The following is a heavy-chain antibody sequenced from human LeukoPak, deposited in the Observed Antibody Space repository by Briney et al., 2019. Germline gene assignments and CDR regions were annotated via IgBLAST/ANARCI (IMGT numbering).Heavy chain of an antibody. CDR3: TTGISGSYSFDY. V-gene: IGHV3-15*01. CDR2: IKSKTDGGTT. CDR1: GFTFSNAW. D-gene: IGHD1-26*01. J-gene: IGHJ4*02. Sequence: GGSLRLSCSASGFTFSNAWMSWVRQAPGKGLEWVGRIKSKTDGGTTDYAAPVKGRFTISRDDSKNTLYLQMNSLKTEDTAVYYCTTGISGSYSFDYWGQGTLVTVSS.